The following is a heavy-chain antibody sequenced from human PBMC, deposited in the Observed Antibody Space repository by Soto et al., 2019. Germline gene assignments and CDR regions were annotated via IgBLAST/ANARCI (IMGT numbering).Heavy chain of an antibody. J-gene: IGHJ6*02. Sequence: GGSLRLSCAASGFTFSSYAMHWVRQAPGKGLEWVAVISYDGSNKYYADSVKGQVTISADKSITTTYLQWSSLKASDTAIYYCAASIFYYGMDVWGQGTTVTVSS. CDR1: GFTFSSYA. V-gene: IGHV3-30-3*01. CDR3: AASIFYYGMDV. CDR2: ISYDGSNK.